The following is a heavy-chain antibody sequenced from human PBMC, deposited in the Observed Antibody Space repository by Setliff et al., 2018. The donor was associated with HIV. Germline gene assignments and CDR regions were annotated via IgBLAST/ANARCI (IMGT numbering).Heavy chain of an antibody. CDR3: ARSSPPHQSWLQSSWFDP. CDR2: SYTSGST. Sequence: SETLSLTCSVSGASISSGSYYWNWIRQPAGKGLECVGHSYTSGSTNYNPSLKSRVTISVDTSKNQFSLRLSSVTAADTAVYYCARSSPPHQSWLQSSWFDPWGQGTLVTVSS. D-gene: IGHD5-12*01. CDR1: GASISSGSYY. V-gene: IGHV4-61*09. J-gene: IGHJ5*02.